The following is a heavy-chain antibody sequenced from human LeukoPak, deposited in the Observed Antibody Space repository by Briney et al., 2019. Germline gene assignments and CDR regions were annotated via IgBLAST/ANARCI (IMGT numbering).Heavy chain of an antibody. J-gene: IGHJ4*02. V-gene: IGHV3-23*01. Sequence: GGSLRLSCATSGFTFTNYHMSWVRQAPGKGLEWVSAINGRGDNTYYADSVKGRFTISRDNSKNTLYLQMNSLRAGDTAVYYCATPPYYFDYWGQGTLVTVSS. CDR3: ATPPYYFDY. CDR2: INGRGDNT. CDR1: GFTFTNYH.